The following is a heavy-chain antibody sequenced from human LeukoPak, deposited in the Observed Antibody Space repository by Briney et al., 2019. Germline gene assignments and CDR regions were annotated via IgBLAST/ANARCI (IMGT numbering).Heavy chain of an antibody. Sequence: GASVKVSCKASGGTFSSYAISWVRQAPGQGLEWMGGIIPIFGTANYAQKFQGRVTITADESTSTAYMELSSLRSEDTAVYYCARGVLTLVVPAAMGYWGQGTLVTVSS. CDR3: ARGVLTLVVPAAMGY. CDR2: IIPIFGTA. D-gene: IGHD2-2*01. V-gene: IGHV1-69*13. CDR1: GGTFSSYA. J-gene: IGHJ4*02.